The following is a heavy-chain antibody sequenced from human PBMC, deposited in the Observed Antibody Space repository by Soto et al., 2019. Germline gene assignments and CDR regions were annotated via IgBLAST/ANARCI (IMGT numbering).Heavy chain of an antibody. D-gene: IGHD2-21*01. J-gene: IGHJ4*02. CDR3: VKPHDFVVMIYGPYAN. CDR2: MSGSGGST. Sequence: GGSLRLSCAASGFTFSNYALSWVRQAPGRGLEYVSGMSGSGGSTYYADSVKGRFTVSRDNPKNTLYLQMNSLRAEDTAVYYCVKPHDFVVMIYGPYANWGQGTLVTVSS. CDR1: GFTFSNYA. V-gene: IGHV3-23*01.